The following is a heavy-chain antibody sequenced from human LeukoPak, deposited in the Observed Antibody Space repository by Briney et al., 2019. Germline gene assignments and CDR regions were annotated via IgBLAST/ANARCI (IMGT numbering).Heavy chain of an antibody. CDR2: MNPNSGNT. CDR3: ARGSGSGYYRLYYYYYMDV. D-gene: IGHD3-3*01. CDR1: GYTFTSYD. J-gene: IGHJ6*03. Sequence: GASVKVSCKACGYTFTSYDINWVRQATGQGLEWMGWMNPNSGNTGYAQKFQGRVTMTRNTSISTAYMELSSLRSEDTAVYYCARGSGSGYYRLYYYYYMDVWGRGTTVTVSS. V-gene: IGHV1-8*01.